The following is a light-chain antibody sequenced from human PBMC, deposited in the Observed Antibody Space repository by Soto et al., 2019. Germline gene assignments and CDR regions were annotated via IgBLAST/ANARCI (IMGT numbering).Light chain of an antibody. V-gene: IGLV2-14*01. Sequence: HSALTQPASVSGSPGPSITITCTGTSSDVGGYKHVAWYQHHPGKAPKLMIYEVSNRPSGVSNRFSGSKSGYTASLAISGLQAEDEADYYCNSQRSSGTRVFGTGTKVTVL. CDR2: EVS. CDR1: SSDVGGYKH. J-gene: IGLJ1*01. CDR3: NSQRSSGTRV.